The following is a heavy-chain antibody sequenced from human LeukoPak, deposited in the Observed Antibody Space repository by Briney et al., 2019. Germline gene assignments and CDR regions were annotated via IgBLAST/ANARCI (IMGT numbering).Heavy chain of an antibody. Sequence: GGSLRLSCAASGFTFSSYWMSWVRQAPGKGLEWVANIKQDGSEKYYVDSVKGRFTISRDNAKNSLYLQMNSLRAEDTAVYYCARAEYYYDSSGGNNDAFDIWGQGTMVTVSS. CDR3: ARAEYYYDSSGGNNDAFDI. V-gene: IGHV3-7*01. CDR2: IKQDGSEK. CDR1: GFTFSSYW. J-gene: IGHJ3*02. D-gene: IGHD3-22*01.